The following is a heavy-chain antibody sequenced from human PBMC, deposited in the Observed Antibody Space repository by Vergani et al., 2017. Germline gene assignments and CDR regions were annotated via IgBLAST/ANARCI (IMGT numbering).Heavy chain of an antibody. CDR2: IDPSDSYT. J-gene: IGHJ4*02. D-gene: IGHD4-17*01. Sequence: EVQLVQSGAEVKKPGESLRISCKGSGYSFTSYWISWVRQMPGKGLEWMGRIDPSDSYTNYSPSFQGHVTISADKSISTAYLQWSSLKASDTAMYYCASFAGDYYYCDYWGQGTLVTVSS. V-gene: IGHV5-10-1*03. CDR3: ASFAGDYYYCDY. CDR1: GYSFTSYW.